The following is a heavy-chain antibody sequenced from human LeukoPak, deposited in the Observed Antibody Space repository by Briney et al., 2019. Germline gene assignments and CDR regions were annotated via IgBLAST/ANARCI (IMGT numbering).Heavy chain of an antibody. V-gene: IGHV4-59*08. Sequence: PSETLSLTCTVSGGSINGYYWFWIRQPPGKGLAWIGFISDSGSSNYNPSLKSQVSTSADTSKNQFSLKLYSVTAADTAVYFCARVIASTATGYYFDYWGQGTLVTVSS. CDR2: ISDSGSS. J-gene: IGHJ4*02. CDR1: GGSINGYY. CDR3: ARVIASTATGYYFDY. D-gene: IGHD6-13*01.